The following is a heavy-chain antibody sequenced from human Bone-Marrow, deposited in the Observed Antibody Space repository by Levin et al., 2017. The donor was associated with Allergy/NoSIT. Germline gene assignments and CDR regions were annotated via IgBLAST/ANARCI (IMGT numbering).Heavy chain of an antibody. V-gene: IGHV2-5*02. D-gene: IGHD2/OR15-2a*01. Sequence: SGPTLVKPTQTLTFTCTFSGFSLRSNGVGVAWIRQPPGKALEWLSLIYWDHDRRYSPSLENRLTVTKDTSANQVVLTLTNVDPADTATYYCAHKYCNTTSCPKNDAFDVWGQGTMVTVSS. CDR2: IYWDHDR. CDR3: AHKYCNTTSCPKNDAFDV. CDR1: GFSLRSNGVG. J-gene: IGHJ3*01.